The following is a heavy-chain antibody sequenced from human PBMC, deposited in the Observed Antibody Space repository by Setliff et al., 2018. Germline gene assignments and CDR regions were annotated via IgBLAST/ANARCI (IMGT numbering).Heavy chain of an antibody. CDR2: INPGGGSA. J-gene: IGHJ4*02. CDR1: GYSLTRYY. D-gene: IGHD6-13*01. CDR3: ARGGMAAANRKGVFKY. Sequence: GASVKVSCKASGYSLTRYYMHWVRQAPGQGLEWMGIINPGGGSASYAEKFQGRVTMTRDTSTSTFYMEVNILRSDDTAVYYCARGGMAAANRKGVFKYWGQGTLVTVSS. V-gene: IGHV1-46*01.